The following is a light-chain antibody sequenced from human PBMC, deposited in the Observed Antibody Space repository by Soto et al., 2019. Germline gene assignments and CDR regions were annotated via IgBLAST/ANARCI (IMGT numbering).Light chain of an antibody. CDR1: GGHSSYA. J-gene: IGLJ2*01. Sequence: QSVLTQSPSASASLGASVKLTCTLSGGHSSYAIAWHQQQPEKGPRYLMKLNSDGSHSKGDGIPDRFSGSSSGAERYLTISSLQSEDEADYYCQTWGTGIHVVFGGGTKVTVL. CDR3: QTWGTGIHVV. V-gene: IGLV4-69*01. CDR2: LNSDGSH.